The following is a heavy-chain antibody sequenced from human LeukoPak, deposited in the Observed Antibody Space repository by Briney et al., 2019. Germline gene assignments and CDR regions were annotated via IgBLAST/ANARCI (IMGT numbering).Heavy chain of an antibody. CDR2: IYYSGST. V-gene: IGHV4-59*06. Sequence: PSETLSLTCTVSGGSISSYYWSWIRQPPGKGLEWIGYIYYSGSTYYNPSLKSRVTISVDTSKNQFSLKLSSVTAADTAVYYCASIDGYSDYYFDYWGQGTLATVSS. CDR3: ASIDGYSDYYFDY. J-gene: IGHJ4*02. D-gene: IGHD5-24*01. CDR1: GGSISSYY.